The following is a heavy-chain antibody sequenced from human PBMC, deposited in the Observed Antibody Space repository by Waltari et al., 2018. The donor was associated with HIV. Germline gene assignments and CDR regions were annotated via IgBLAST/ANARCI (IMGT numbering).Heavy chain of an antibody. V-gene: IGHV3-21*02. CDR1: GFTFTQYS. CDR3: VRDDPGYEPIDY. CDR2: INRQNRES. Sequence: VRLMESGGDLVEPGGSLTISCAASGFTFTQYSMNWIRHIPGRGLEWLASINRQNRESYYIDSIKGRFTISRDNAANSVFLHMDRLRVDDTAQYFCVRDDPGYEPIDYWGRGTLVTVSS. J-gene: IGHJ4*02. D-gene: IGHD2-2*01.